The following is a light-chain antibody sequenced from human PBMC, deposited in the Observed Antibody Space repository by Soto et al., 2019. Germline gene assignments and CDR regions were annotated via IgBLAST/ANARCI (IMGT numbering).Light chain of an antibody. CDR2: EVT. Sequence: QSALTQPPSASGSPGQSVTISCTGTSSDVGGYNYVSWYQQHPGKAPKLMIYEVTKRPSGVPDRFSGSKSDNTASLTVSGLQADDEADYYCSSYAGSNNVYVFGTGTKLTVL. CDR3: SSYAGSNNVYV. V-gene: IGLV2-8*01. CDR1: SSDVGGYNY. J-gene: IGLJ1*01.